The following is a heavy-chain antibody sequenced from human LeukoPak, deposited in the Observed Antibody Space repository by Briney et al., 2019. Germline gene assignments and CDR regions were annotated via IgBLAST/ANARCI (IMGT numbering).Heavy chain of an antibody. CDR3: ARADYDFVWGSYRLPDP. CDR2: INPSGGTT. CDR1: GYTFTSYY. V-gene: IGHV1-46*01. J-gene: IGHJ5*02. Sequence: ASVKVSCKASGYTFTSYYMHWVRQAPGQGLEWMGLINPSGGTTRYAQKFQGRVTMTRNTSISTAYMELSSLRSEDTAMYYCARADYDFVWGSYRLPDPWGQGTLVTVSS. D-gene: IGHD3-16*02.